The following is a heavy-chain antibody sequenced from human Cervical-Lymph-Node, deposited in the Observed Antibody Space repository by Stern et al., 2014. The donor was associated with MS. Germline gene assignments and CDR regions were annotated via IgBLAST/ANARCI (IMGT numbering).Heavy chain of an antibody. D-gene: IGHD2-2*02. CDR2: FSGSGGST. V-gene: IGHV3-23*04. J-gene: IGHJ4*02. CDR3: AKDHIVVVPAAIRGVDY. Sequence: EVQLVESGGGLVQPGGSLRLSCAASGFTFSSYAMSWVRQAPGKGLEWVSAFSGSGGSTYYADSVKGRFTISRDNSKNTLYLQMNSLRAEDTAVYYCAKDHIVVVPAAIRGVDYWGQGTLVTVSS. CDR1: GFTFSSYA.